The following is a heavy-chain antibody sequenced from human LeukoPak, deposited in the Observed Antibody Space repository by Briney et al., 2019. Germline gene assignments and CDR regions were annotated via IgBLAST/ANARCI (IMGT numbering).Heavy chain of an antibody. V-gene: IGHV4-34*01. CDR2: INHSGST. CDR3: ARRRSSGYPNYYYYYMDV. D-gene: IGHD3-22*01. Sequence: PSETLSPTCALYGGSLSGYYWSWIRQPPRKGVEWIGEINHSGSTNYNASLKSPVTISVDTSKNPFSLKLSSVTAADTAVYYCARRRSSGYPNYYYYYMDVWGKGTTVTVSS. J-gene: IGHJ6*03. CDR1: GGSLSGYY.